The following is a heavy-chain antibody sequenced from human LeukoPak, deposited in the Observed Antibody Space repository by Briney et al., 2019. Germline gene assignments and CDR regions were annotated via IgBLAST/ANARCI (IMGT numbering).Heavy chain of an antibody. CDR3: ARDPNSAL. Sequence: SETESLTCTVSGGSISSSSYYWGWIRQPPGKGLEWIVRLSPSGSTNYNPSLKSRVTMSADTSKNQFSLKLTSVTAADTAVYYCARDPNSALWGQGTLATVPS. V-gene: IGHV4-39*07. D-gene: IGHD4-23*01. CDR1: GGSISSSSYY. CDR2: LSPSGST. J-gene: IGHJ4*02.